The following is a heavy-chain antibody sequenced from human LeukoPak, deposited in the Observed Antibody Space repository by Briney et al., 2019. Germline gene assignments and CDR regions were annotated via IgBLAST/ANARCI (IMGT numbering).Heavy chain of an antibody. J-gene: IGHJ4*02. Sequence: SETLSLTCTVSGGSISSSSDYCGWIRQPPGKGLEWIGNIYYSGTTYYNPSLKSRVAISVDTSKNQFSLKLSSVTAADTAVYYCARPYGGNPGYFDYWGQGTLVTVSS. CDR2: IYYSGTT. CDR3: ARPYGGNPGYFDY. CDR1: GGSISSSSDY. D-gene: IGHD4-23*01. V-gene: IGHV4-39*01.